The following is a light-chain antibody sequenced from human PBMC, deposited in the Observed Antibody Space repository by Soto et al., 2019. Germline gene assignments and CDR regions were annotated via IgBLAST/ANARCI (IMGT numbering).Light chain of an antibody. CDR3: QQYNSYSRGFT. V-gene: IGKV1-5*01. CDR1: QDIDIS. Sequence: DVQMTHSPSTLSVSVGDRVTITCRASQDIDISLAWFQQRPGKAPKVLIHAASGLASGVPSTFSGSGSGTEFTLTISSLQPDDFATYYCQQYNSYSRGFTFGPGTKVDIK. J-gene: IGKJ3*01. CDR2: AAS.